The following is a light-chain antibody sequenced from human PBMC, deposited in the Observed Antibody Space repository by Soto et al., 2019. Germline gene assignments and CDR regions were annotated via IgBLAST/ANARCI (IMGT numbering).Light chain of an antibody. CDR1: QSLLHSSNKKNY. CDR3: HQYYNTWT. V-gene: IGKV4-1*01. CDR2: WAS. J-gene: IGKJ1*01. Sequence: IVMTQSPDSLAVSLGEKATINCRSSQSLLHSSNKKNYLAWYQQRPGQAPQXLIYWASTRESGVPDRFSGSGSGTDFTLTISSLKPEDVAVYFCHQYYNTWTFGQGTKVDIK.